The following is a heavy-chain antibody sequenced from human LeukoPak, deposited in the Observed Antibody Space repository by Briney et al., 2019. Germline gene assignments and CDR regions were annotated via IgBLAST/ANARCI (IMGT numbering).Heavy chain of an antibody. V-gene: IGHV3-11*01. D-gene: IGHD6-13*01. J-gene: IGHJ4*02. CDR3: AKSFGPVIAEAGTGAD. Sequence: GGSLRLSCAANGFTVSSNYMNWVRQAPGKGLEWISYIGDSGYSIYYSDSVKGRYTISGNNAKDSLYLQMNSLRAEDTAVYYCAKSFGPVIAEAGTGADWGQGILVTVSS. CDR1: GFTVSSNY. CDR2: IGDSGYSI.